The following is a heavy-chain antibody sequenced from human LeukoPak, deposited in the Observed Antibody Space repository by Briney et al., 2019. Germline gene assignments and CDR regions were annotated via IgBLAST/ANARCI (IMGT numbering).Heavy chain of an antibody. D-gene: IGHD3-22*01. CDR1: GYSFTSYW. V-gene: IGHV5-51*01. J-gene: IGHJ4*02. Sequence: GESLKISCKGSGYSFTSYWIGWVRQMPGKGLEWMGIIYPGDSDTRYSPSFQGQVTISADKSISTAYLQWSSLKASDTAMYYCARHSYYYDNSGYYPPSDYWGQGTLVTVSS. CDR3: ARHSYYYDNSGYYPPSDY. CDR2: IYPGDSDT.